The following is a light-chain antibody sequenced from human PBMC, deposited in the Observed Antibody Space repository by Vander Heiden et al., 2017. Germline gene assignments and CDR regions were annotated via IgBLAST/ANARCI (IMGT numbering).Light chain of an antibody. CDR1: QPINSY. V-gene: IGKV1-39*01. J-gene: IGKJ1*01. Sequence: DIQMTQSPSSLSASVGDRVTITCRASQPINSYLNWYQEKPGKAPNLLIYATSNLQSGVPSRFSGSGSGPDFTLTIRSVQPEDFATYFCQQCDSVPWTFGQGTKVEIK. CDR3: QQCDSVPWT. CDR2: ATS.